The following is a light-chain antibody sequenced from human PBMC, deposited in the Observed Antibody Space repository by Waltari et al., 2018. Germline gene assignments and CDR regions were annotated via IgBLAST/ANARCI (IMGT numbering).Light chain of an antibody. CDR1: QSISNY. Sequence: DIQMTQSTSTLSASFGDTITITCRASQSISNYLAWYQQKPGKAPKLLIYKASSSGSGVPSRFSGSGSGTEFTLTISSLQPDDSATYYCQQYNTYSSFGQGSKLEI. J-gene: IGKJ2*03. V-gene: IGKV1-5*03. CDR2: KAS. CDR3: QQYNTYSS.